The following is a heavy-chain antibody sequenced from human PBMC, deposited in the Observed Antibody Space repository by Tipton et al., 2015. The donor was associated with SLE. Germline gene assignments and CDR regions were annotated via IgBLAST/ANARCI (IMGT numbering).Heavy chain of an antibody. CDR3: AREKDTFEY. D-gene: IGHD2-15*01. Sequence: GLVKPSETMSLTCSVSGVSISSHYWSWIRQPPGKGLEWIGYIHYSGTTNYNPSLRGRVTISVDTSKNQFSLKLSSVTAADTAVYYCAREKDTFEYWGQGSLVTVSS. CDR2: IHYSGTT. V-gene: IGHV4-59*11. CDR1: GVSISSHY. J-gene: IGHJ4*02.